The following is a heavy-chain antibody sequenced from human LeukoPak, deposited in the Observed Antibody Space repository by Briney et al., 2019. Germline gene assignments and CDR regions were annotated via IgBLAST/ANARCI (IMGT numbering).Heavy chain of an antibody. CDR3: ASQGDYDSSGYYHFDY. CDR2: INHSGST. V-gene: IGHV4-34*01. D-gene: IGHD3-22*01. J-gene: IGHJ4*02. Sequence: SETLSLTCAVYGGSFSGYYWSWIRQPPGKGLEWIGEINHSGSTNYNPPLKSRVTISVDTSKNQFSLKLSSVTAADTAVYYCASQGDYDSSGYYHFDYWGQGTLVTVSS. CDR1: GGSFSGYY.